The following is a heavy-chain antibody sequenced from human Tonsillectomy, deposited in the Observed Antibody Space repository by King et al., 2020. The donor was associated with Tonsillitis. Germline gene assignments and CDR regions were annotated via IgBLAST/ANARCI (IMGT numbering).Heavy chain of an antibody. D-gene: IGHD3-22*01. CDR2: IYYSGST. CDR3: GRAYPQDSSGSHGIFDY. CDR1: GGSVSSGSCS. J-gene: IGHJ4*02. V-gene: IGHV4-61*01. Sequence: QLQESGPGLVKPSETLSLTCTVSGGSVSSGSCSWSWIRQPPGKGLEWIGNIYYSGSTNYNPSLKSRVTITVDTSKNQFSLKLSSVTAADTAVYYCGRAYPQDSSGSHGIFDYWGQGTLVTVSS.